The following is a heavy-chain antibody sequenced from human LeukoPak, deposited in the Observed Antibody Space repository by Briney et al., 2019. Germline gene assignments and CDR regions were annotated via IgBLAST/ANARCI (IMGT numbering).Heavy chain of an antibody. CDR1: GYTFTSFF. J-gene: IGHJ4*02. V-gene: IGHV5-51*01. CDR2: VYTGDSDT. CDR3: ARPITGAGTDLGY. Sequence: GESLKISCKASGYTFTSFFIGWVRQMPGQGLEWMGIVYTGDSDTRYSPSFQGQVTISVDKSISTAYLQWRSLKASDTAIYYCARPITGAGTDLGYWGQGTLVTVSS. D-gene: IGHD6-13*01.